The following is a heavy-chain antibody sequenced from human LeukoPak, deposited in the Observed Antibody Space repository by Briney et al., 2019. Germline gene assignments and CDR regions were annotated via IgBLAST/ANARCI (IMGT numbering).Heavy chain of an antibody. J-gene: IGHJ4*02. Sequence: SETLSLTCTVSGYSISSGFYWGWIRQPPGKGLEWIGTIHRGGSTNYNPSLRSRVTISVDTSKNQFSLHLSSVTVADTAMYYCARVSIYGRSYLDYWGQGTLVTVSS. V-gene: IGHV4-38-2*02. D-gene: IGHD3-10*01. CDR3: ARVSIYGRSYLDY. CDR1: GYSISSGFY. CDR2: IHRGGST.